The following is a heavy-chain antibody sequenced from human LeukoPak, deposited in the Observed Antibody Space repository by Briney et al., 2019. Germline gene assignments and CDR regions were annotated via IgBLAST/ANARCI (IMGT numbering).Heavy chain of an antibody. CDR3: AREQQWLVYMDV. V-gene: IGHV3-48*01. D-gene: IGHD6-19*01. CDR2: ISSSSSTI. Sequence: GGSLRLSCAASGFTFSSYSMNWVRQAPGKGLEWVSYISSSSSTIYYADSVKGRFTISRDNAKNSLYLQMNSLRAEDTAVYYCAREQQWLVYMDVWGKGTTVTVSS. J-gene: IGHJ6*03. CDR1: GFTFSSYS.